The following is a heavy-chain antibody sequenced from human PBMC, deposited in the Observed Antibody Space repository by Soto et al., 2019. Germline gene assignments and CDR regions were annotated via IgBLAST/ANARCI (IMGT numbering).Heavy chain of an antibody. CDR3: AKDWDTVTTSMLDY. CDR2: ISYDGSNK. J-gene: IGHJ4*02. D-gene: IGHD4-17*01. Sequence: GGSLRLSCAASGFTFSSYGMHWVRQAPGKGLEWVAVISYDGSNKYYADSVKGRFTISRDSSKNTLYLQMNSLRAEDTAVYYCAKDWDTVTTSMLDYWGQGTLVTVSS. CDR1: GFTFSSYG. V-gene: IGHV3-30*18.